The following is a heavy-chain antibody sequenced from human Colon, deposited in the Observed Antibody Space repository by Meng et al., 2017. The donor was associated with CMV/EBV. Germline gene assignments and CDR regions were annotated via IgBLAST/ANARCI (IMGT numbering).Heavy chain of an antibody. J-gene: IGHJ3*02. CDR3: ARAFHPRDSNGWYSAFDI. V-gene: IGHV3-30*02. D-gene: IGHD6-19*01. CDR2: IRYDGSNK. Sequence: GGSLRLSCAASGFTFSSYGMHWVRQAPGKGLEWVAFIRYDGSNKYSADSVKGRFTISRDSSKNTLYLQMNSLRVEDTAMYYCARAFHPRDSNGWYSAFDIWGQGTMVTVSS. CDR1: GFTFSSYG.